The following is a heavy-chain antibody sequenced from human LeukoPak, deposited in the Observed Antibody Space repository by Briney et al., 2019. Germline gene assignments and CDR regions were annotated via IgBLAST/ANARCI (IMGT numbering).Heavy chain of an antibody. V-gene: IGHV3-30-3*01. Sequence: GRSLRLSCAASGFTFSSYAIHWVRQAPGKGLEWVAVISYDGSNKYYADSVKGRFTISRDNSKNTLYLQMNSLRAEDTAVYYCARDWAVAGSLDAFDIWGQGTMVTVSS. CDR3: ARDWAVAGSLDAFDI. J-gene: IGHJ3*02. CDR2: ISYDGSNK. D-gene: IGHD6-19*01. CDR1: GFTFSSYA.